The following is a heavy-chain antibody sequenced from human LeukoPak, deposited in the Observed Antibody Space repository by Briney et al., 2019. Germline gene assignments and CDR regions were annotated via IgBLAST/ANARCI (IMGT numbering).Heavy chain of an antibody. V-gene: IGHV3-20*04. CDR3: ARDHCSGTTCYFED. J-gene: IGHJ4*02. CDR1: GFTFDDFG. CDR2: ISWNGANT. Sequence: GGSLRLSCVASGFTFDDFGLSWVRQVPGRGLEWVARISWNGANTGYADSVKGRFTISRDNAENSLFLQMNSLAADDTALYYCARDHCSGTTCYFEDWGQGTLVTVSS. D-gene: IGHD2-2*01.